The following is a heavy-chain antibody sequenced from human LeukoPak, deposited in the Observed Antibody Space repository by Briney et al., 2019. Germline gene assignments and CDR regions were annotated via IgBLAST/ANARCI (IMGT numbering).Heavy chain of an antibody. V-gene: IGHV1-2*02. CDR2: INPNSGGT. Sequence: ASVKVSCKASGYTFTGYYMHWVRQAPGQGLEWMGWINPNSGGTNYAQKFQGRVTMTRDTSISTAYMELSRLRSDDTAVYYCARDLDYYDSNYYGMDVWGQGTTVTVSS. CDR1: GYTFTGYY. CDR3: ARDLDYYDSNYYGMDV. J-gene: IGHJ6*02. D-gene: IGHD3-22*01.